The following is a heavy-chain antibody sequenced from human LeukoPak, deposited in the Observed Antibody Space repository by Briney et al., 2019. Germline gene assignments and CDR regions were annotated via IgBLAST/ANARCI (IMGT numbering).Heavy chain of an antibody. CDR2: IYYSGST. Sequence: SETLSLTCTVSGGFISSYYWSWIRQPPGKGLEWIGYIYYSGSTNYNPSLKSRVTISVDTSKNQFSLKLSSVTAADTAVYYCARVRLSTGGFQLLRAALENAFDIWGQGTMVTVSS. D-gene: IGHD4-11*01. CDR1: GGFISSYY. CDR3: ARVRLSTGGFQLLRAALENAFDI. V-gene: IGHV4-59*01. J-gene: IGHJ3*02.